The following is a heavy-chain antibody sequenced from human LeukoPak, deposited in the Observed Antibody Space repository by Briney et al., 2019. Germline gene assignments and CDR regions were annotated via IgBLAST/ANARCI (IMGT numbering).Heavy chain of an antibody. V-gene: IGHV1-24*01. CDR3: ATRGISSGWYVFGY. Sequence: EASVKVSCKVSGYTLTELSMHWVRQAPGKGLEWMGGFDPEDGETIYAQKFQGRVTMTEDTSTDTAYMELSSLRSEDTAVYYCATRGISSGWYVFGYWGQGTLVTVSS. J-gene: IGHJ4*02. D-gene: IGHD6-19*01. CDR1: GYTLTELS. CDR2: FDPEDGET.